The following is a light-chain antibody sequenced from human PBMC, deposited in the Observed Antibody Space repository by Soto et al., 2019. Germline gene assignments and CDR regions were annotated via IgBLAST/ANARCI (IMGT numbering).Light chain of an antibody. J-gene: IGKJ4*01. Sequence: DLQMTQSPSSLSAFVGDSITITCQASQDIKNYLNWYQHKPGKAPKLLIYDAFKSDTGVPSRFSGSGSGTDFTFTINSIQPEDIATYFCQQYDSLPPTFGGGTRV. CDR1: QDIKNY. CDR3: QQYDSLPPT. CDR2: DAF. V-gene: IGKV1-33*01.